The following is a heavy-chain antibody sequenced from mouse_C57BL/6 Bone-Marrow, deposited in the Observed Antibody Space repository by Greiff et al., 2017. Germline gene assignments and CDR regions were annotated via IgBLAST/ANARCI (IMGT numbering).Heavy chain of an antibody. CDR1: GYAFTNYL. V-gene: IGHV1-54*01. CDR3: GASYYGSSYALFDY. CDR2: INPGSGGT. Sequence: QVQLQQSGAELVRPGTSVKVSCKASGYAFTNYLIEWVKQRPGQGLEWIGVINPGSGGTNYNEKFKGKATLTADKSSSTAYMQLSSLTSEDSAVYFCGASYYGSSYALFDYWGQGTTLTVSS. J-gene: IGHJ2*01. D-gene: IGHD1-1*01.